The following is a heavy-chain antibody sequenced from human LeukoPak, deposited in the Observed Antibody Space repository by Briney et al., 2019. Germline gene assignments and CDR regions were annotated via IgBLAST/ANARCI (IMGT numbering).Heavy chain of an antibody. V-gene: IGHV3-30-3*01. CDR1: GFTFSSYA. D-gene: IGHD2-2*02. J-gene: IGHJ4*02. CDR3: ARDDIVVVPAAILWAPFDY. Sequence: GGSLRLSCAASGFTFSSYAMHWVRQAPGRGLEWVAVISYDGSNKYYADSVKGRFTISRDNSKNTLYLQMNSLRAEDTAVYYCARDDIVVVPAAILWAPFDYWGQGTLVTVSS. CDR2: ISYDGSNK.